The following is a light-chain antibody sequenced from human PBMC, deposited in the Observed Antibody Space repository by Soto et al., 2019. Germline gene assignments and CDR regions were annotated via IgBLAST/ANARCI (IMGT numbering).Light chain of an antibody. Sequence: IQMTQSPSTLSASAGDRVTITCRASQTISSWLAWYQQKPGKAPNLLIWKASNLQSGVPSRFSGSGSGTEFTLTISSLQPDDSATYYCQQYDKYPRTFGQGTKVEIK. J-gene: IGKJ1*01. CDR1: QTISSW. V-gene: IGKV1-5*03. CDR3: QQYDKYPRT. CDR2: KAS.